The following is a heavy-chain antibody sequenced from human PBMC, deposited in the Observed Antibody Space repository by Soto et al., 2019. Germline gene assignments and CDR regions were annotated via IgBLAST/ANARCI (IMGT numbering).Heavy chain of an antibody. D-gene: IGHD1-26*01. J-gene: IGHJ4*02. Sequence: EVQLLESGGGLVQPGGSLRLSCAASGFTFSTYAMSWVRQAPGKGLEWVAAISGRDGSTYYADSVKGRFTISRDSSKNTRYLQMNGLRAEDTAVYYCAKDRLSGSYHRYFDSWGQGTLVTVSS. V-gene: IGHV3-23*01. CDR1: GFTFSTYA. CDR3: AKDRLSGSYHRYFDS. CDR2: ISGRDGST.